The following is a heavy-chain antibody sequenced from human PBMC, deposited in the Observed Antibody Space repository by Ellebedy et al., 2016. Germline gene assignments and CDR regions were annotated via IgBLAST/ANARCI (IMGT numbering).Heavy chain of an antibody. V-gene: IGHV3-15*07. J-gene: IGHJ4*02. CDR3: TTQGI. CDR2: IKSKRDGGTT. D-gene: IGHD6-13*01. CDR1: RFTLRNAW. Sequence: GGSLRLSXAASRFTLRNAWMNWVRQTPEKGLQWVGRIKSKRDGGTTDYAAPVKGRFIISRDDSENTLYLQMNSLKTEDSATYYCTTQGIWGQGSLVTVSA.